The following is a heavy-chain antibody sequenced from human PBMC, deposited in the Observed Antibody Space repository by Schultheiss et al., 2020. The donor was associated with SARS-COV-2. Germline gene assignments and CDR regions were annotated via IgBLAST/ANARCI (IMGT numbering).Heavy chain of an antibody. CDR3: ARHRYYYDSSGYYYGDAFDI. V-gene: IGHV4-61*08. CDR1: GGSISSGGYS. J-gene: IGHJ3*02. Sequence: SETLSLTCAVSGGSISSGGYSWSWIRQPPGKGLEWIGYIYYSGSTNYNPSLKSRVTISVDTSKNQFSLKLSSVTAADTAVYYCARHRYYYDSSGYYYGDAFDIWGQGTMVTVSS. D-gene: IGHD3-22*01. CDR2: IYYSGST.